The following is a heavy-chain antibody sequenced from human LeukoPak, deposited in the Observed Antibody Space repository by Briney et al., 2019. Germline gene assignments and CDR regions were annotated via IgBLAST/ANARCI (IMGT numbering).Heavy chain of an antibody. CDR3: ARGRKGTMVRGVILASYFDY. D-gene: IGHD3-10*01. V-gene: IGHV4-59*12. CDR1: GGSFSNYY. CDR2: IYYSGST. J-gene: IGHJ4*02. Sequence: PSETLSLTCTVSGGSFSNYYWSWIRQPPGKGLEWIGYIYYSGSTNYNPSLKSRVTISVDTSKNQFSLKLSSVTAADTAVYYCARGRKGTMVRGVILASYFDYWGQGTLVTVSS.